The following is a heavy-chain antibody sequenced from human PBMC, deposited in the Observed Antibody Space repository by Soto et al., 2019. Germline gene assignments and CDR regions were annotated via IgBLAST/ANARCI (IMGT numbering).Heavy chain of an antibody. J-gene: IGHJ4*02. V-gene: IGHV3-64D*08. CDR1: GFIFKSYA. CDR3: VKDTNYYDSSGYDRTFDY. Sequence: GGSLRLSCSASGFIFKSYAMHWVRQAPGTGLEYLSSISSNGDMTYYADSVKGRFTISRDNSKNIVYLQMSSLRVEDAAVYYCVKDTNYYDSSGYDRTFDYWGQGALVTVSS. D-gene: IGHD3-22*01. CDR2: ISSNGDMT.